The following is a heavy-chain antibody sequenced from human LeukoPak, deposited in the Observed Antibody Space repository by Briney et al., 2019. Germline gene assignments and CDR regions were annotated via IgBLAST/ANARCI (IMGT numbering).Heavy chain of an antibody. D-gene: IGHD3-10*01. CDR3: ARSLRVRGVPDYMDV. V-gene: IGHV3-53*01. J-gene: IGHJ6*03. Sequence: LGGSLRLSCAASGFTVSSNYMTWVRQAPGKGLEWVSVIYKNAITYYADTVKGRFTISRDNSKNTLYLQMNSLRADDTAVYYCARSLRVRGVPDYMDVWGKGTTVTISS. CDR1: GFTVSSNY. CDR2: IYKNAIT.